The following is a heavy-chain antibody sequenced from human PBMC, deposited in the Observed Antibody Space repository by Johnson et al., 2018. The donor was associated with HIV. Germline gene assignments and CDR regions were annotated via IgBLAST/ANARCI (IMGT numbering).Heavy chain of an antibody. CDR3: TTDVPGGPYYNAFDI. CDR2: IKSRTDGGTT. CDR1: GFTFRNYA. D-gene: IGHD1-26*01. J-gene: IGHJ3*02. V-gene: IGHV3-15*01. Sequence: VQLVESGGGVVQPGRSLRLSCAASGFTFRNYAMSWVRQAPGKGLEWVGQIKSRTDGGTTDYGAPVKGRFTISRNDSKNTLYLQMNSLKTEDTALYYCTTDVPGGPYYNAFDIWGQGTMVTDS.